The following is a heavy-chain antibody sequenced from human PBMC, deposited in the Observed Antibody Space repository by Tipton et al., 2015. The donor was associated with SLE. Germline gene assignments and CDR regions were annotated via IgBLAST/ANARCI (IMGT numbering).Heavy chain of an antibody. D-gene: IGHD6-19*01. Sequence: TLSLTCTISGGSISTYHWSWLRQSPGKGLEWIGYIHHSGSINYNPSLRSQFTMSMDTSQNQFSLKLSSVTAADTAVYYCARHFYIIGWNHSDNWGPGTLVTVSS. J-gene: IGHJ1*01. CDR2: IHHSGSI. CDR1: GGSISTYH. V-gene: IGHV4-59*08. CDR3: ARHFYIIGWNHSDN.